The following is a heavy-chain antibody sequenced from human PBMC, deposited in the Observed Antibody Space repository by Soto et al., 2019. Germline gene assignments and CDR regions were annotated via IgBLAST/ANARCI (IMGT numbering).Heavy chain of an antibody. CDR1: GFTFSSYA. CDR2: ISGSGGST. Sequence: PGGSLRLSCAASGFTFSSYAMSWVRQAPGKGLEWVSAISGSGGSTYYADSVKGRFTISRDNSENTLYLQMNSLRAEDTAVYYCAREGAYYYDSSGYSDYWGQGTLVTVSS. J-gene: IGHJ4*02. CDR3: AREGAYYYDSSGYSDY. D-gene: IGHD3-22*01. V-gene: IGHV3-23*01.